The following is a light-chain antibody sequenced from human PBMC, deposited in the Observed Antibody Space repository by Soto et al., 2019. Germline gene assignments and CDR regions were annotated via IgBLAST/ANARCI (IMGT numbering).Light chain of an antibody. V-gene: IGKV3-20*01. CDR1: QSVDSTY. J-gene: IGKJ5*01. Sequence: EIVLTQSPGTLSLSPGERATLSCRASQSVDSTYLAWYQQKPGQAPRLLIYGASSRATGIPDRFSGSGSGTDFTLTISRLEPEDFAVYYCQQYGSSPRGTFGQGTRLEIK. CDR3: QQYGSSPRGT. CDR2: GAS.